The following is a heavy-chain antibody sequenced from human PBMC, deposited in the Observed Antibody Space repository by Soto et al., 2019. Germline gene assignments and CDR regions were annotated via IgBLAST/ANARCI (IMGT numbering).Heavy chain of an antibody. CDR3: ARPLGSSWYNTDFAY. V-gene: IGHV1-46*01. J-gene: IGHJ4*02. CDR1: GYTFTGYY. D-gene: IGHD6-13*01. Sequence: ASVKVSCKASGYTFTGYYMHWVRQAPGQGLEWMGVINPSSSSKTYAQKFQGRVTMTSDTSTSTVDMEVSSLRSEDTAVYYCARPLGSSWYNTDFAYWGQGTQVTVSS. CDR2: INPSSSSK.